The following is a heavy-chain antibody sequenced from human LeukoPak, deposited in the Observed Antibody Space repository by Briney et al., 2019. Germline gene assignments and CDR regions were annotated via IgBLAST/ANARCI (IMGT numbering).Heavy chain of an antibody. D-gene: IGHD6-13*01. J-gene: IGHJ4*02. V-gene: IGHV3-33*01. CDR1: GFTFSSYG. CDR3: ARDPGGIAAAGTGDY. Sequence: GGSLRLSCAASGFTFSSYGMHWVRQAPGKGLEWVAVIWYDGSNKYYADSVKGRFTISRDNSKNTLYLQMNSLRAEDTAVYYCARDPGGIAAAGTGDYWGQGTLVTVSS. CDR2: IWYDGSNK.